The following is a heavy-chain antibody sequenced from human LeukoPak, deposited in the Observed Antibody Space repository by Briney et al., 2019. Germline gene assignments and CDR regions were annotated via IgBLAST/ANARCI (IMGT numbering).Heavy chain of an antibody. CDR3: ARGAAIVGGPAY. CDR1: PYSISSGYY. J-gene: IGHJ4*02. Sequence: SETLSLTCTVSPYSISSGYYWGWIRQPPGKGLEWIGSIYRSGSAYYNPSLKSRVTISVDTSMNNFSLKLSSVTAADTAVYYCARGAAIVGGPAYWGQGTLVTVSS. V-gene: IGHV4-38-2*02. CDR2: IYRSGSA. D-gene: IGHD1-26*01.